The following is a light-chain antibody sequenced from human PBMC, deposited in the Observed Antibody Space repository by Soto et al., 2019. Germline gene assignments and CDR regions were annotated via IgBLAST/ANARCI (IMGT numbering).Light chain of an antibody. CDR2: RDS. Sequence: SYELTQPLSVSVALGQTASITGGGNNIGSKNVHWYQQKPGQAPVLVIYRDSNRPSGIPERFSGSNSVNTATLTISRAQAGDEADYYCQVWDSSTARVFGGGTKLTVL. J-gene: IGLJ3*02. CDR3: QVWDSSTARV. V-gene: IGLV3-9*01. CDR1: NIGSKN.